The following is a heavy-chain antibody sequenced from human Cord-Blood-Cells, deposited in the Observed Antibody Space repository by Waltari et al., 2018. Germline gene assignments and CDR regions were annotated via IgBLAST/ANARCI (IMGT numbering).Heavy chain of an antibody. J-gene: IGHJ2*01. D-gene: IGHD6-6*01. Sequence: QVQLQQWGAGLLKPSETLSLTCAVYGGSFSGYYWSCMRQPPGKGLEWIGEINHSGSTNYNPSLKSRVTISVDTSKNQFSLKLSSVTAADTAVYYCARKLSSSSWYFDLWGRGTLVTVSS. V-gene: IGHV4-34*01. CDR2: INHSGST. CDR1: GGSFSGYY. CDR3: ARKLSSSSWYFDL.